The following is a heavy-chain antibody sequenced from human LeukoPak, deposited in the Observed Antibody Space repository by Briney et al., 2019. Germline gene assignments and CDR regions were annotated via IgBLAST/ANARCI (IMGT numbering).Heavy chain of an antibody. CDR2: IIPILGIA. V-gene: IGHV1-69*04. CDR1: GGTFSSYA. J-gene: IGHJ5*02. CDR3: ARVLGYCSSTSCSNWFDP. Sequence: ASVKVSCKASGGTFSSYAISWVRQAPGQGLEWMGRIIPILGIANYAQKLQGRVTMTTDTSTSTAYMELRSLRSDDTAVYYCARVLGYCSSTSCSNWFDPWGQGTLVTVSS. D-gene: IGHD2-2*01.